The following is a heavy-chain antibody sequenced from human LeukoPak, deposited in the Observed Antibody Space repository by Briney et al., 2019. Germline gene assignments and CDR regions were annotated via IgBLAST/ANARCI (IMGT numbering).Heavy chain of an antibody. CDR2: ISGSGGST. J-gene: IGHJ4*02. D-gene: IGHD3-16*02. CDR3: AKVYDYVWGSYRRKTYYFDY. V-gene: IGHV3-23*01. CDR1: GFTFSSYA. Sequence: GGSLRLSCAASGFTFSSYAMSWVRQAPGKGLEWVSAISGSGGSTYYVDSVKGRFTISRDNSKNTLYLQMNSLRAEDTAVYYCAKVYDYVWGSYRRKTYYFDYWGQGTLVTVSS.